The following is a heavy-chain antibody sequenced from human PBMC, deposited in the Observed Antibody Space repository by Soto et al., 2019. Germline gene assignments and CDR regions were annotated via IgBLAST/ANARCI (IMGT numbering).Heavy chain of an antibody. V-gene: IGHV4-34*01. CDR1: GGSFSCYY. Sequence: SETLSLTFAVYGGSFSCYYWSWIRQPPGKWLEWIGEINHSGSTNYILSLKSRVTISVDTSKNQFSLNLRSVTAADTAVYYCARGPGSNASSAPFDYWGQGTLVTVSS. CDR2: INHSGST. D-gene: IGHD1-1*01. CDR3: ARGPGSNASSAPFDY. J-gene: IGHJ4*02.